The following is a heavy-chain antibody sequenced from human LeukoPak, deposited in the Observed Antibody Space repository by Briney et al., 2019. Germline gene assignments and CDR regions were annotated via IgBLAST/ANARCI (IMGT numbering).Heavy chain of an antibody. D-gene: IGHD3-10*01. CDR2: INYSGSS. CDR1: GGSISSYY. CDR3: ARGWFAEGTRFDP. V-gene: IGHV4-59*01. J-gene: IGHJ5*02. Sequence: PSEALSLTCTVSGGSISSYYWGWIRQPPGKGLEWIGYINYSGSSNSNPSLKSRVTISIDTSKNQFSLKLSSVTAADTAVYYCARGWFAEGTRFDPWGQGTLVTVSS.